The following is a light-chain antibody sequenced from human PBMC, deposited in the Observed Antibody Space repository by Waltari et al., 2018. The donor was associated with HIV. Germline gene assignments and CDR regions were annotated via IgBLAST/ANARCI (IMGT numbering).Light chain of an antibody. J-gene: IGLJ3*02. V-gene: IGLV8-61*01. CDR1: SGSVSTSYH. CDR2: STN. CDR3: VLYMGSGSCM. Sequence: QTVVTQEPSFSVSPGGTVPLPCGLSSGSVSTSYHPNRYQQTPGQAQRTCINSTNTRSSGVPYRFSGSILGNKAALTITGAQADDESDYYCVLYMGSGSCMFGGGTKLTVL.